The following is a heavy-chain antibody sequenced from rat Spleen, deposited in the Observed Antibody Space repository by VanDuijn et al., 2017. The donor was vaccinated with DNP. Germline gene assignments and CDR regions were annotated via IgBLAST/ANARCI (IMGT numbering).Heavy chain of an antibody. V-gene: IGHV2-16*01. CDR1: GFSLTSYG. CDR2: IWSAGSS. Sequence: QVQLKESGPGLVQPSRTLSLTCTVSGFSLTSYGVTWVRQPPGKGLEWIAAIWSAGSSDYNSALKSRLSIIRDTSKSQVLLKMNSLQTEDTAMYFCARSKLTGSSYYFDSWGQGVMVTVSS. D-gene: IGHD5-1*01. CDR3: ARSKLTGSSYYFDS. J-gene: IGHJ2*01.